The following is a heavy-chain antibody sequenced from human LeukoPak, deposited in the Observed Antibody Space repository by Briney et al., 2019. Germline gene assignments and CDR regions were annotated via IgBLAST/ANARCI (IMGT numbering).Heavy chain of an antibody. CDR1: GYSFTNYW. D-gene: IGHD4-17*01. CDR3: ATGASKVTTYFANY. V-gene: IGHV5-10-1*01. J-gene: IGHJ4*02. CDR2: IDPSDSYT. Sequence: GESLAIPCKGSGYSFTNYWISWVRQVPGKGLEWMGRIDPSDSYTKYSPSFEGHVTISVDKSISTAFLQWNSLKASDSAMYYCATGASKVTTYFANYWGQGTQVGVPS.